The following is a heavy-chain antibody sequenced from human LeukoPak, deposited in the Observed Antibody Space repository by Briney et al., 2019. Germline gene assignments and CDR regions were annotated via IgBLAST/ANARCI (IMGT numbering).Heavy chain of an antibody. D-gene: IGHD6-13*01. J-gene: IGHJ4*02. CDR1: GFTFSSYA. CDR2: ISYDGSNK. Sequence: GGSLRLSCAASGFTFSSYAMHWVRQAPGKGLEWVAVISYDGSNKYYADPVKGRFTISRDNSKNTLYLQMNSLRAGDTAVYYCASGPIAAAGTRGDYWGQGTLVTVSS. CDR3: ASGPIAAAGTRGDY. V-gene: IGHV3-30*04.